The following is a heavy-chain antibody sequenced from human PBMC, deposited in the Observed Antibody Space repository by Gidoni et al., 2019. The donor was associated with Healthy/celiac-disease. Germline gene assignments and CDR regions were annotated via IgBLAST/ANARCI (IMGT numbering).Heavy chain of an antibody. CDR1: GFTFSSYG. V-gene: IGHV3-30*18. CDR3: AKDLGVVVVTAIDFDY. Sequence: QVQLVESGGGVVQPGRSLRPSCAASGFTFSSYGMHWVRQAPGKGLEWVAVISYDGSNKYYADSVKGRFTISRDNSKNTLYLQMNSLRAEDTAVYYCAKDLGVVVVTAIDFDYWGQGTLVTVSS. CDR2: ISYDGSNK. D-gene: IGHD2-21*02. J-gene: IGHJ4*02.